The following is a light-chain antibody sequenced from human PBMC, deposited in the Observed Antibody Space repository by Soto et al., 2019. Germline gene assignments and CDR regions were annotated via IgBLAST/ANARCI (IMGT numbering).Light chain of an antibody. CDR2: EVS. CDR3: SSYTSSSTLVI. J-gene: IGLJ2*01. CDR1: SSDVGGYNH. V-gene: IGLV2-14*01. Sequence: QSALTQPASVSGSPGQSITISCTGTSSDVGGYNHVSWYQQHPGKAPKLMIYEVSNRPSGVSNRFSGSKSGNTASLTISGLQAEDEADYYCSSYTSSSTLVIFGGETKLTVL.